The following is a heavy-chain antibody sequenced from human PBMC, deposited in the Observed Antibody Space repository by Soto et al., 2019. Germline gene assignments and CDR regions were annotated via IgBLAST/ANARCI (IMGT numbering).Heavy chain of an antibody. CDR2: IDHRGST. V-gene: IGHV4-30-4*08. D-gene: IGHD6-19*01. Sequence: TLSLTCNVSGVSISRTSYSWSWIRQSPGKGLECVGFIDHRGSTYYNPSLEGRSTISLDTAKKHFSLKLSPVTVADTAVYYCARGGSGGQALNWIAPWGQGTLVTVS. J-gene: IGHJ5*02. CDR3: ARGGSGGQALNWIAP. CDR1: GVSISRTSYS.